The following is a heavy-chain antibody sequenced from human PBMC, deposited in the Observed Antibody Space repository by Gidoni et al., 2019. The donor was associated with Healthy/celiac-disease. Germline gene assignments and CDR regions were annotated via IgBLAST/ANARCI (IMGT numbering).Heavy chain of an antibody. J-gene: IGHJ5*02. Sequence: QVQLVQSGSELKKPGASVKVSCKASGYTFTSYAINWVRQAPGQGLEWMGWINTNTGNPTYAQGFTGRFVFSLDTSVSTAYLQISSLKAEDTAVYYCAREGRRITIFGVVIIGWFDPWGQGTLVTVSS. CDR3: AREGRRITIFGVVIIGWFDP. CDR1: GYTFTSYA. D-gene: IGHD3-3*01. CDR2: INTNTGNP. V-gene: IGHV7-4-1*02.